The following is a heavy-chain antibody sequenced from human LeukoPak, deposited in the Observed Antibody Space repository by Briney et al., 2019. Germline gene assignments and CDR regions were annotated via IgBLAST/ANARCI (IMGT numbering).Heavy chain of an antibody. CDR2: IHYTGST. CDR1: GGSINSGGYY. CDR3: ARENYRLKTRWFDP. D-gene: IGHD1-7*01. J-gene: IGHJ5*02. Sequence: SETLSLTCTVSGGSINSGGYYWSWIRQHPGKGLEWIGYIHYTGSTYYNPSLKSRVTMSVDTSKNQFSLKLSSVTAADTAVYYCARENYRLKTRWFDPWGQGTLVTASS. V-gene: IGHV4-31*03.